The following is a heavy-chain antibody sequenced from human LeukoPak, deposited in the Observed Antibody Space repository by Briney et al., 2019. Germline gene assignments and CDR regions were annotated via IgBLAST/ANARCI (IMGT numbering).Heavy chain of an antibody. Sequence: GGSLRLSCAASGFTFSSYAMSWVRQAPGKGLEWVSIMSGSGGSTYYADSVKGRFTISRDNSKNTPHLQMNSLRAEDTAVYYCAKTYVSDFWSGLGIWGQGTMVTVSS. CDR2: MSGSGGST. D-gene: IGHD3-3*01. CDR1: GFTFSSYA. CDR3: AKTYVSDFWSGLGI. V-gene: IGHV3-23*01. J-gene: IGHJ3*02.